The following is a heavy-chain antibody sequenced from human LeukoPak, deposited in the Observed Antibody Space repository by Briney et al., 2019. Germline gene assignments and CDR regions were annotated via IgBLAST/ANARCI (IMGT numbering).Heavy chain of an antibody. V-gene: IGHV3-21*01. CDR2: IYFTGNHI. J-gene: IGHJ4*02. Sequence: GGSLTLSCVTSGFTFSRYSMRWVRQAPGKGLEWVSSIYFTGNHISYADSVKGRFTISRDNAKNSLYLQMDSLRAEDTAVYYCAREFSTVGNFDYWGQGTLVTVSS. CDR3: AREFSTVGNFDY. D-gene: IGHD3-3*02. CDR1: GFTFSRYS.